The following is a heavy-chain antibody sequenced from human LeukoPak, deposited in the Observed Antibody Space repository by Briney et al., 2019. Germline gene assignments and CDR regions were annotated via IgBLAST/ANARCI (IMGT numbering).Heavy chain of an antibody. V-gene: IGHV3-48*03. Sequence: GGSLRLCCAASGFTFSSYEMNWVRQAPGKGLEWVSYISSSCSTIYYADSVEGRFTISRDNAKNSLYLQMNSLRAEDTAVYYCRGYGYGLDYWGQGTLVTVSS. J-gene: IGHJ4*02. CDR2: ISSSCSTI. D-gene: IGHD5-18*01. CDR3: RGYGYGLDY. CDR1: GFTFSSYE.